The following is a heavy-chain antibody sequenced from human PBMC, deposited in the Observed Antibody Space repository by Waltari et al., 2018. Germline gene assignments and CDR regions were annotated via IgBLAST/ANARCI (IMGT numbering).Heavy chain of an antibody. D-gene: IGHD3-16*02. Sequence: QVQLQQWGAGLLKPSETLSLTCAVYGGSFSGYYWRWIRQAPGKGLEWIGEINHSGSTNYNPSLKSRVTISVDTSKNQFSLKLSSVTAADTAVYYCAREGYDYIWGSYRQGMDVWGKGTTVTVSS. CDR2: INHSGST. CDR1: GGSFSGYY. J-gene: IGHJ6*04. V-gene: IGHV4-34*01. CDR3: AREGYDYIWGSYRQGMDV.